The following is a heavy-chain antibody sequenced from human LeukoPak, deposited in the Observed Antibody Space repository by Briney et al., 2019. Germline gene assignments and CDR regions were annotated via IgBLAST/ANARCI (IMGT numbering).Heavy chain of an antibody. CDR1: GYSFIDYY. V-gene: IGHV1-2*02. D-gene: IGHD6-13*01. CDR2: INSNSADT. CDR3: ARIGISARGTNFHH. Sequence: ASVKVSCKTSGYSFIDYYIHWVRQAPGQGLEWRGWINSNSADTNYAQNFQGRVTMTRDTSISTAYMELSRLRSDATALYYCARIGISARGTNFHHWGQGTLVTVSS. J-gene: IGHJ1*01.